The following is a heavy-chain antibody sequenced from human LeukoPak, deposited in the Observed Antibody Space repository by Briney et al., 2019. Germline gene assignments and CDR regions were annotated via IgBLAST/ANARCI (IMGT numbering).Heavy chain of an antibody. CDR3: AKAQGDIVLMVYARPFDY. CDR2: IGTAGDT. Sequence: GGSLRLSCAASGFTFSSYDMHWVRQATGKGLEWVSAIGTAGDTYYPGSVQGRFTISRDNSKNTLYLRMNSLRAEDTAVYYCAKAQGDIVLMVYARPFDYWGQGTLVTVSS. D-gene: IGHD2-8*01. CDR1: GFTFSSYD. J-gene: IGHJ4*02. V-gene: IGHV3-13*01.